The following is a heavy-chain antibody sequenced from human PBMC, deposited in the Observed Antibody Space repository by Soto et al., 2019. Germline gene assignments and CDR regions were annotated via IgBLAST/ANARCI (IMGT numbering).Heavy chain of an antibody. D-gene: IGHD4-17*01. CDR3: ARSNGDYGDY. CDR2: VYYSGST. J-gene: IGHJ4*02. Sequence: SETLSLTCTVSGGSTSPDYWNWIRQPPGKGLEWIGYVYYSGSTNYNPSLKSRVIISVDTSKNQFSLKLSSVTAADTAVYYCARSNGDYGDYWSQGILVTVSS. V-gene: IGHV4-59*01. CDR1: GGSTSPDY.